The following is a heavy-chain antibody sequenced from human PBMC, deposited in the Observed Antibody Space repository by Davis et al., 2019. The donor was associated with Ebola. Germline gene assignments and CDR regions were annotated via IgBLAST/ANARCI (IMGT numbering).Heavy chain of an antibody. D-gene: IGHD5-24*01. CDR1: GGSFSGYY. Sequence: SETLSLTCAVYGGSFSGYYWSWIRQSPGKGLEWIGEIIDSGNANYNPSLKSRVTVSVDTSKNQFSLMMRSLTAADTAVYYCARGGRDGYNWGPGFDYWGQGTLVTVSS. CDR2: IIDSGNA. CDR3: ARGGRDGYNWGPGFDY. V-gene: IGHV4-34*01. J-gene: IGHJ4*02.